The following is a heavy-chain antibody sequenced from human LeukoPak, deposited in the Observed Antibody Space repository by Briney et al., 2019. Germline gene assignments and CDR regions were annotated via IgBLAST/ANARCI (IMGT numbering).Heavy chain of an antibody. J-gene: IGHJ6*02. Sequence: SETLSLTCAVYGGSFSGYYWSWIRQPPGEGLEWIGEINHSGSTNYNPSLKSRVTISVDTSKNQFSLKLSSVTAADTAVYYCARLVVPAATISAAYYYYYGMDVWGQGTTVTVSS. CDR1: GGSFSGYY. CDR2: INHSGST. D-gene: IGHD2-2*01. V-gene: IGHV4-34*01. CDR3: ARLVVPAATISAAYYYYYGMDV.